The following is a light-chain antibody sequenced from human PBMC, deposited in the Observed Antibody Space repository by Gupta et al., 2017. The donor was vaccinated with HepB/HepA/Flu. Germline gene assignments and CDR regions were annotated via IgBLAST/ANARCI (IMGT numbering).Light chain of an antibody. CDR1: SSNIGTNT. V-gene: IGLV1-44*01. CDR2: SNN. J-gene: IGLJ2*01. CDR3: ATWDASLNGVV. Sequence: QSVLTQPPSASGTPGQRVTISCSGSSSNIGTNTVNWYQQLPGTAPKLLIYSNNKRPSGVPDRFSGSESGTSASLAISGLQSDDGADYYCATWDASLNGVVFGGGTKLTVL.